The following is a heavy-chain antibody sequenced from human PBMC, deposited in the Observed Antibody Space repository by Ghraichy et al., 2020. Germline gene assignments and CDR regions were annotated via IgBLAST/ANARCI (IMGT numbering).Heavy chain of an antibody. D-gene: IGHD4-11*01. Sequence: SGPTLVKPTQTLTLTCTFSGFSLSTSGMCVSWIRQPPGKALEFLARIDWDGEKFYSTSLKTRLTISKDTSKNQVVLTMTNMDPVDTATYYCARNTPYSRGCYVDYWGQGILVTVSS. V-gene: IGHV2-70*17. CDR3: ARNTPYSRGCYVDY. CDR2: IDWDGEK. J-gene: IGHJ4*02. CDR1: GFSLSTSGMC.